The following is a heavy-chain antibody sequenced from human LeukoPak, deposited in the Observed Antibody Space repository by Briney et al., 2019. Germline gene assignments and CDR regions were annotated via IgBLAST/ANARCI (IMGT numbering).Heavy chain of an antibody. CDR3: ARDWGYGDSEYNWFDP. V-gene: IGHV1-46*01. CDR2: INPSGGST. CDR1: GYTFTSYY. J-gene: IGHJ5*02. D-gene: IGHD4-17*01. Sequence: ASVKVSCEASGYTFTSYYMHWVRQAPGQGLEWMGIINPSGGSTSYAQKFQGRVTMTRDTSTSTVYMELSSLRSEDTAVYYCARDWGYGDSEYNWFDPWGQGTLVTVSS.